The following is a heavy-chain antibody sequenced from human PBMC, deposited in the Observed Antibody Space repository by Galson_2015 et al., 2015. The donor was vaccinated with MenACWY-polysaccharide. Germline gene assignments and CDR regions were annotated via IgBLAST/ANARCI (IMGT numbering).Heavy chain of an antibody. J-gene: IGHJ4*02. V-gene: IGHV3-23*01. Sequence: SLRLSCAASGFTFSIYTMHWVCQAPGKGLEWVSDIRGSGANTDYADSVKGRFTISRDNSKDFLYLEMNSLRAEDTAMYYCAKVLPGSLRALDHWGQGTLVTVSS. CDR3: AKVLPGSLRALDH. D-gene: IGHD1-26*01. CDR2: IRGSGANT. CDR1: GFTFSIYT.